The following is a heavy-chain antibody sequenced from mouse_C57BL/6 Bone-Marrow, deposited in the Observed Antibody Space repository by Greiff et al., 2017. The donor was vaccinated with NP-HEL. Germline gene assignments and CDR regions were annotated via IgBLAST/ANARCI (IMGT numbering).Heavy chain of an antibody. CDR1: GYTFTSYW. Sequence: QVQLQQPGAELVRPGSSVKLSCKASGYTFTSYWMHWVKQRPIQGLEWIGNIDPSDSETHYNQKFKDKATLTVDKSSSTAYMQLSILTSEDSAVYYCATYYYGSSYWYFDVWGTGTTVTVSS. D-gene: IGHD1-1*01. CDR3: ATYYYGSSYWYFDV. CDR2: IDPSDSET. V-gene: IGHV1-52*01. J-gene: IGHJ1*03.